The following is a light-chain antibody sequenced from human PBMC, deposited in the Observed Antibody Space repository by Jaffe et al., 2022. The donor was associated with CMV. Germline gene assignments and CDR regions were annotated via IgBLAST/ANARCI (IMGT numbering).Light chain of an antibody. V-gene: IGKV1-16*02. J-gene: IGKJ2*01. CDR1: RGISNN. Sequence: DIQMTQSPSSLSASVGDRVTITCRASRGISNNLAWFQQKPGTAPKSLIYAASTLQSGVPSKFSGSGSGTDFTLTIGSLQPEDFAAYYCQQYNSYPYTFGQGTKLEIK. CDR2: AAS. CDR3: QQYNSYPYT.